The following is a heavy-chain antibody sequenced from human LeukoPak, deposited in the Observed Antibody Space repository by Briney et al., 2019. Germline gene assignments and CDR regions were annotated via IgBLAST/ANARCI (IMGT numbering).Heavy chain of an antibody. CDR2: IKQDGSEK. CDR3: ARISGWPATFDY. CDR1: GFTFSRHW. Sequence: PGGSLRLSCAASGFTFSRHWMSWVRQAPGKGLEWVTNIKQDGSEKYYVDSVKGRFTISRDNAKNSLYLQMNSLRAEDTAAHYCARISGWPATFDYWGQGALVTVSS. D-gene: IGHD6-19*01. V-gene: IGHV3-7*01. J-gene: IGHJ4*02.